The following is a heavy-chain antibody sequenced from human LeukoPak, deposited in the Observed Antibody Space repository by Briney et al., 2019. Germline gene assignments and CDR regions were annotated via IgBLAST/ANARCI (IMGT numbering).Heavy chain of an antibody. CDR1: GFRFSSYA. D-gene: IGHD2-2*01. CDR2: ISHDGGNI. CDR3: AKSDCESAGCKLLAY. Sequence: GRSLRLSCAASGFRFSSYAMHWVRQVPGKGLEWVALISHDGGNIHYADSVKGQFTISRDNSKSTLFLQTDSLRDEDTAVYYCAKSDCESAGCKLLAYWGQGTLVTVSS. J-gene: IGHJ4*02. V-gene: IGHV3-30-3*02.